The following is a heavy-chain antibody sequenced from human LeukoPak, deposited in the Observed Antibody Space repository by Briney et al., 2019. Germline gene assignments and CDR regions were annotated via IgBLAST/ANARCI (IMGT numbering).Heavy chain of an antibody. CDR3: AREGGGSNRCLD. J-gene: IGHJ1*01. CDR1: GGPISSYY. V-gene: IGHV4-4*07. D-gene: IGHD3-16*02. Sequence: PSETLSLTCTVSGGPISSYYWRWIRQPAGKGLEWIGRIYTSGSTNYNPSLKSRVTMSVDTSKNQFSLNLTSVTAADTAVYYCAREGGGSNRCLDWGQGTLVTVSS. CDR2: IYTSGST.